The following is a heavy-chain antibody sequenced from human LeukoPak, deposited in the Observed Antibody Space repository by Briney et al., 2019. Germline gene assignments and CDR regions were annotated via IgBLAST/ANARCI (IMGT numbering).Heavy chain of an antibody. CDR1: GFTFSNAW. D-gene: IGHD5-12*01. J-gene: IGHJ4*02. Sequence: GGSLRLSCAASGFTFSNAWMSWVRQAPGKGLEWVGRIKSKTDGGTTDYAAPVKGRFTISRDDSKNTLYLQMNSLKTEDTAVYYCTTRRVRGYSGYLGEDYFDYWGQGTLVTVSS. V-gene: IGHV3-15*01. CDR2: IKSKTDGGTT. CDR3: TTRRVRGYSGYLGEDYFDY.